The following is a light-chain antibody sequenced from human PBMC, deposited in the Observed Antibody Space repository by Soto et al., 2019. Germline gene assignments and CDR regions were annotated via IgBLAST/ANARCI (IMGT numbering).Light chain of an antibody. CDR2: AAS. CDR1: QTISSW. J-gene: IGKJ1*01. V-gene: IGKV1-5*01. Sequence: IQMTQSPSTLSGSVGDRVTITCRASQTISSWLAWYQQKPGKAPELLIYAASTLQSGVPSRFSGSGSGTDFTLTISCLQSEDFATYYCQQYYSFPWTFGQGTKVDIK. CDR3: QQYYSFPWT.